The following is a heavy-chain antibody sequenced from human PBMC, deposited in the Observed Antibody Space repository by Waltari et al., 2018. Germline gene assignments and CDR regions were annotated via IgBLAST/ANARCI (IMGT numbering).Heavy chain of an antibody. Sequence: QVQLQQWGAGLLKPSETLSLTCAVYGGSFRGYYWSWIRQPPGKGLEWIGEINHSGSTNYNPSLKSRVTISVDTSKNQFSLKLSSVTAADTAVYYCARGREVVPAAIRGWFDPWGQGTLVTVSS. CDR1: GGSFRGYY. V-gene: IGHV4-34*01. D-gene: IGHD2-2*02. CDR3: ARGREVVPAAIRGWFDP. J-gene: IGHJ5*02. CDR2: INHSGST.